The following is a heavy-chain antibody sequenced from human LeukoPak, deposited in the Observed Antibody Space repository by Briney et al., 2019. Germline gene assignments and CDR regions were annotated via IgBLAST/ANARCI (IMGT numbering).Heavy chain of an antibody. D-gene: IGHD3-10*01. CDR3: ARDLGFGESYYYYGMDV. Sequence: GGSLRLSCAASGFTFSSYGMHWVRQAPGKGLEWVAVIWYDGSNKYYADSVKGRFTISRDNSKNTLYLQMNSLRAEDTAVYYCARDLGFGESYYYYGMDVWGQGTTVTVSS. V-gene: IGHV3-33*01. J-gene: IGHJ6*02. CDR2: IWYDGSNK. CDR1: GFTFSSYG.